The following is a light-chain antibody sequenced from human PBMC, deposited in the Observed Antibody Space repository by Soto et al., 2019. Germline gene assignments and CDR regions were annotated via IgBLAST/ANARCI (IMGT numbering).Light chain of an antibody. CDR1: QGISSY. CDR3: HQYNSYTWT. CDR2: DAS. Sequence: DIQLTQSPSFLSASVGDRVTITCRASQGISSYLAWYQQKPGKAPKLLIYDASRLESAVPSRFSGSGSQTEFTLTISSLHPDDFATYYCHQYNSYTWTFGQGTKVDIK. V-gene: IGKV1-9*01. J-gene: IGKJ1*01.